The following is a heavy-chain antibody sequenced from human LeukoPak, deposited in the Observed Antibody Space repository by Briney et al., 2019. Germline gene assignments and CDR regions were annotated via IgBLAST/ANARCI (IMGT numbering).Heavy chain of an antibody. CDR3: ARDLRPDGYWTLDS. Sequence: GGSLRLXCAASGFTFSSYWMGWVRQAPGKGLEWVANIKQDGSEKYYVDSVKGRFTISRDNSKNTLYLQMNSLRAEDTAVYYCARDLRPDGYWTLDSWGQGTLVTVSS. CDR1: GFTFSSYW. CDR2: IKQDGSEK. V-gene: IGHV3-7*01. D-gene: IGHD5-18*01. J-gene: IGHJ5*01.